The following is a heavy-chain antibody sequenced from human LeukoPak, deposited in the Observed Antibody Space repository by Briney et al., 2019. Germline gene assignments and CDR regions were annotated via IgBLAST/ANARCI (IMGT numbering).Heavy chain of an antibody. CDR3: ARVGAGYFRYYYYGMDV. CDR1: GGSISSYY. D-gene: IGHD2/OR15-2a*01. CDR2: IYYSGST. J-gene: IGHJ6*02. Sequence: KSSETLSLTCTVSGGSISSYYWSWIRQPPGKGLEWIGYIYYSGSTNYNPSLKSRVTISVDTSKNQFSLKLSSVTAADTAVYYCARVGAGYFRYYYYGMDVWGQGTTVTVSS. V-gene: IGHV4-59*01.